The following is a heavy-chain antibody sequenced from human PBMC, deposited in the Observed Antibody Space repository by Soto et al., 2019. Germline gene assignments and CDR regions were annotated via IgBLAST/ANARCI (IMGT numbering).Heavy chain of an antibody. CDR3: ARMDCTNGVCALGEYYYGMDV. V-gene: IGHV1-69*13. Sequence: ASVKVSCKASGGTFSSYAISWVRQAPGQGLEWMGGIIPIFGTANYAQKFQGRVTITADESTSTAYMELSSLRSEDTAVYYCARMDCTNGVCALGEYYYGMDVWGQGTTVTVSS. J-gene: IGHJ6*02. CDR2: IIPIFGTA. D-gene: IGHD2-8*01. CDR1: GGTFSSYA.